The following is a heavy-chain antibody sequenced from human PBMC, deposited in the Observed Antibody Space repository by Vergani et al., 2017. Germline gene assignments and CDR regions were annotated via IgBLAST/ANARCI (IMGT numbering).Heavy chain of an antibody. J-gene: IGHJ6*03. D-gene: IGHD4-11*01. V-gene: IGHV4-34*01. Sequence: QVQLQQCGGGLLKPSETLSLTCVVNGGSFTSYHWTWIRQSPREGLEWVGDIDHTGRPDYNPSLKSRLTMSVDKSRNQVSLTLNSVTATDTAIYFCARVNTETNGHLYYYYYMDVWGQGTAVTVS. CDR3: ARVNTETNGHLYYYYYMDV. CDR1: GGSFTSYH. CDR2: IDHTGRP.